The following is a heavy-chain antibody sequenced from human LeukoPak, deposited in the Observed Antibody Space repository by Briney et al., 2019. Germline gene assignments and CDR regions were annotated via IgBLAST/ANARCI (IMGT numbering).Heavy chain of an antibody. CDR3: ARDTYGDAFDI. CDR1: GGTFSSYA. V-gene: IGHV1-69*04. J-gene: IGHJ3*02. D-gene: IGHD2/OR15-2a*01. CDR2: IIPILGIA. Sequence: EASVKVSCKASGGTFSSYAISWVRQAPGQGLEWMGRIIPILGIANYAQKFQGRVTITADKSTSTAYMELSSLRSEDTAVYYCARDTYGDAFDIWGQGTMVTVSS.